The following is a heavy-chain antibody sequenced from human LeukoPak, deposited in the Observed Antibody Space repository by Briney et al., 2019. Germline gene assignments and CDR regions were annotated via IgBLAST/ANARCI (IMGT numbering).Heavy chain of an antibody. Sequence: SETLSLTCTVSGGSISSYYWSWIRQPPGKGLEWIGYIYTSGSTNYNPSLKSRATISVDTSKNQFSLKLSSVTAADTAVYYCARHTLFRGGSSSDFDYWGQGTLVTVSS. CDR2: IYTSGST. CDR3: ARHTLFRGGSSSDFDY. CDR1: GGSISSYY. J-gene: IGHJ4*02. V-gene: IGHV4-4*09. D-gene: IGHD6-13*01.